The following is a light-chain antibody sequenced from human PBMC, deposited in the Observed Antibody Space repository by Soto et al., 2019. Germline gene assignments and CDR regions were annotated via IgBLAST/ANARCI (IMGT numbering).Light chain of an antibody. V-gene: IGKV1-39*01. Sequence: DIQMTQSPSSLSASVGDTVTITCRASQRVSIFLNWYQQKPGKAPKLPIYSATSLQSGVPSRFSGSFFGTDFTLTISSLQPEDFATYYCQQSYNTPRTFGQGTKVEVK. CDR1: QRVSIF. J-gene: IGKJ1*01. CDR2: SAT. CDR3: QQSYNTPRT.